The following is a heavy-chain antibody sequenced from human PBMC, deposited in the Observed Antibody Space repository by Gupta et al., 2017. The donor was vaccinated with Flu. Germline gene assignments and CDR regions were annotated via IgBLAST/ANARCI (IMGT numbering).Heavy chain of an antibody. D-gene: IGHD2-21*02. CDR2: INTNTGGT. J-gene: IGHJ4*02. V-gene: IGHV1-2*02. Sequence: QGQLLQSGPEMTKPGASVKVSCTASGYMFVAHYINWVRQSPGKGMQWMGWINTNTGGTKYAQKFQGRVTMTRDTSTDTAYMDLSRLTSDDSAVYFCARDYKLATANTFDFWGQGTPVTVSS. CDR3: ARDYKLATANTFDF. CDR1: GYMFVAHY.